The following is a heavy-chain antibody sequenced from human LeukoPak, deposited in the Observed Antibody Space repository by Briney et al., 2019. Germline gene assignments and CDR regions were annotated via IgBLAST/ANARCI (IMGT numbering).Heavy chain of an antibody. CDR3: AKDKSAVAGYWFDP. Sequence: GGSLRLSCAASGFTFDDYAMHWVRQAPGKGLEWVSGISWNSGSIGYADSVKGRFTISRDNAKNSLYLQMNSLRAEDAALYYCAKDKSAVAGYWFDPWGQGTLSPSPQ. V-gene: IGHV3-9*01. J-gene: IGHJ5*02. CDR1: GFTFDDYA. D-gene: IGHD6-19*01. CDR2: ISWNSGSI.